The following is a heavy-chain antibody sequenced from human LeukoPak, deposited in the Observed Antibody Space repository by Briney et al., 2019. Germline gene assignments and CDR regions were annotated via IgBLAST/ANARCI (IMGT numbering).Heavy chain of an antibody. D-gene: IGHD3-3*01. V-gene: IGHV4-34*01. CDR3: ARSGPTIFGVVIIRFDY. Sequence: SETPSLTCAVYGGSFSGYYWSWIRQPPGKGLEWIGEINHSGSTNYNPSLKSRVTISVDTSKNQFSLKLSSVTAADTAVYYCARSGPTIFGVVIIRFDYWGQGTLVTVSS. CDR1: GGSFSGYY. CDR2: INHSGST. J-gene: IGHJ4*02.